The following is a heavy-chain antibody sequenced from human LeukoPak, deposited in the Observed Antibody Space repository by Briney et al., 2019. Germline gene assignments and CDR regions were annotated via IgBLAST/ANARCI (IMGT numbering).Heavy chain of an antibody. CDR1: GYTFTGYY. D-gene: IGHD6-13*01. V-gene: IGHV1-2*02. CDR2: INPKSGVT. CDR3: ARDRDSSSWYGGFDP. J-gene: IGHJ5*02. Sequence: GASVKVSCKASGYTFTGYYIHWVRQAPGQGLEWMGWINPKSGVTKYAQKFQGRVTIIRDTSISTAYMDLSSLTSDDTAVYYCARDRDSSSWYGGFDPWGQGTLVTVSA.